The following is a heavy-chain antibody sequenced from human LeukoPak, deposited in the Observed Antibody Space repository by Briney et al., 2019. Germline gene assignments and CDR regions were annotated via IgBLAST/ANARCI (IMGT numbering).Heavy chain of an antibody. CDR3: AKGVTTGGGWYPRYFDY. V-gene: IGHV3-23*01. D-gene: IGHD6-19*01. CDR1: GFTFSSYA. J-gene: IGHJ4*02. Sequence: PGGSLRLSCAASGFTFSSYAMSRVRQAPGKGLEWVSAVIGSGSYTYYADSVKGRFTIFRDNSKSTLYLQLNSLRADDTAVYYCAKGVTTGGGWYPRYFDYWGQGTLVTVSS. CDR2: VIGSGSYT.